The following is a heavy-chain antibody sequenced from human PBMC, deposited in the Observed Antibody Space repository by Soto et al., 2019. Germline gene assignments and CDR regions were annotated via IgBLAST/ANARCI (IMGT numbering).Heavy chain of an antibody. CDR2: ISYDGSNK. CDR3: ARAFGGASFDY. Sequence: QVQLVESGGGVVQPGRSLRLSCAASGFTFSSYAMHWVRQAPGKGLEWVAVISYDGSNKYYADSVKGRFTISRDNSKNTLYLQMNSLRAEDTAVYYCARAFGGASFDYWGQGTLVTVSS. CDR1: GFTFSSYA. J-gene: IGHJ4*02. V-gene: IGHV3-30-3*01. D-gene: IGHD3-16*01.